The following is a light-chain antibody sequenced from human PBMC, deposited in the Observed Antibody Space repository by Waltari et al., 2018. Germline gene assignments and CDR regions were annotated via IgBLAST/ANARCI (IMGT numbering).Light chain of an antibody. V-gene: IGKV4-1*01. CDR3: QQYFSTPLT. CDR2: WAS. J-gene: IGKJ4*01. Sequence: DIVMTHSPDSLAVSLGARATINCKSRQTILYRFNNKNSLAWYQQTPGQPPKLLIYWASTRESGVPDRFSGTGSGTDFNLTISSLQAEDVAVYYCQQYFSTPLTFGGGTKVEI. CDR1: QTILYRFNNKNS.